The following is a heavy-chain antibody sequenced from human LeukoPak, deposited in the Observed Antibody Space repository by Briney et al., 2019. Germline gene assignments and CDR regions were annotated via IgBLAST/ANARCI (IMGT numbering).Heavy chain of an antibody. Sequence: SETLSLTCTVSGGSISSYYWSWIRQPPGNGLEWIGYIYYSVSTNYNPSLKSRVTISVDTSKNQFSLKLSSVTAADTAVYYCARNTYYYGSGAMTDYWGQGTLVTVSS. V-gene: IGHV4-59*01. CDR3: ARNTYYYGSGAMTDY. D-gene: IGHD3-10*01. CDR2: IYYSVST. J-gene: IGHJ4*02. CDR1: GGSISSYY.